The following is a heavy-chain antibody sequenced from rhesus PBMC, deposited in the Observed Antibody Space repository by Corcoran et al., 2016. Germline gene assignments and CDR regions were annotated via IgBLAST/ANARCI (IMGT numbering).Heavy chain of an antibody. CDR3: ARDRGYSNYGDY. CDR1: AGSISGYYL. Sequence: QVQLQESGPGVVKPSETLSLTCAVSAGSISGYYLWRWIRQPTGKGLEWIGYIYVGIGITRYNPSLKRRFMISRDPSKNQFALKLSSVTAADTAVYYCARDRGYSNYGDYWGQGVLVTGSS. V-gene: IGHV4S7*01. J-gene: IGHJ4*01. D-gene: IGHD4-23*01. CDR2: IYVGIGIT.